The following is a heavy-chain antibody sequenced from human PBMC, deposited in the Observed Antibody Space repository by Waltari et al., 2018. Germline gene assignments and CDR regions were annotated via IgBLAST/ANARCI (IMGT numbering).Heavy chain of an antibody. V-gene: IGHV4-59*01. D-gene: IGHD1-26*01. J-gene: IGHJ3*02. CDR3: ARDFLGIVGATRAFDI. Sequence: GSTNYNPSLKSRVTISVDTSKNQFSLKLSSVTAADTAVYYCARDFLGIVGATRAFDIWGQGTMVTVSS. CDR2: GST.